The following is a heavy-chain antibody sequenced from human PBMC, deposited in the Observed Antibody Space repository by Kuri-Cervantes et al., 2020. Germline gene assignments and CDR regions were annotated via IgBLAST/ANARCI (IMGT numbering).Heavy chain of an antibody. D-gene: IGHD5-24*01. J-gene: IGHJ4*02. CDR3: AKDANTYKTFDY. V-gene: IGHV3-9*01. CDR1: GFTFDDYA. Sequence: SLKISCAASGFTFDDYAMHWVRQAPGKGLEWVSGISWNSGSIGYADSVKGRFTISRDNAKNSLYLQMNSLRAEDTALYYCAKDANTYKTFDYWGQGTPVTVSS. CDR2: ISWNSGSI.